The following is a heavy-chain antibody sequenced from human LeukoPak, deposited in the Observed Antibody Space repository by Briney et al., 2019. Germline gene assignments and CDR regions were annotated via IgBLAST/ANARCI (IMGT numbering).Heavy chain of an antibody. D-gene: IGHD2-15*01. CDR2: MSNDGSNK. V-gene: IGHV3-30-3*01. CDR1: GFTFRTFA. J-gene: IGHJ3*02. Sequence: PGGSLRLSCTASGFTFRTFAMHWVRQAPGKGLEGVAVMSNDGSNKYFADSVKGRFTISSDTSKNTLYLQMNSLRSEDTAVYYCARGHGGIVVVVRDAFDIWGQGTMVIVSS. CDR3: ARGHGGIVVVVRDAFDI.